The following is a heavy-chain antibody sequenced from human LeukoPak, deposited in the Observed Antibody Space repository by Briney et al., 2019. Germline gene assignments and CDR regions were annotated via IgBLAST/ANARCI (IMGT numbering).Heavy chain of an antibody. CDR3: ARGYSYGYQHFDY. CDR2: INHNSGGT. J-gene: IGHJ4*02. V-gene: IGHV1-2*02. CDR1: GYTFTRYY. Sequence: GSVKVSCKGTGYTFTRYYMHGVGPAAGKGREGMGWINHNSGGTNYAQKFHGRVTMTRDTSISTAYMQLSRLSSDDTAVYYCARGYSYGYQHFDYWGQGTLVTVSS. D-gene: IGHD5-18*01.